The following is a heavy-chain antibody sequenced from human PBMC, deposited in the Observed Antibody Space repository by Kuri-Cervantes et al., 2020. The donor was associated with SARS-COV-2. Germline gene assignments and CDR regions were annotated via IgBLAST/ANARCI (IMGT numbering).Heavy chain of an antibody. V-gene: IGHV3-21*01. CDR3: ARDSPSSSSGWIFDY. D-gene: IGHD6-19*01. J-gene: IGHJ4*02. CDR1: GFTFSSYS. CDR2: ISSSSSYI. Sequence: GESLKISCAASGFTFSSYSMNWVRQAPGKGLEWVSSISSSSSYIYYADSVKGRFTISRDNAKNSLYLQMNSLRAEDTAVYYCARDSPSSSSGWIFDYGGQGTLVTVSS.